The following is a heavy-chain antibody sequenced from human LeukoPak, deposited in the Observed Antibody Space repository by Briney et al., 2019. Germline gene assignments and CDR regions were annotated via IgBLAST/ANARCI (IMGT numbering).Heavy chain of an antibody. CDR3: ARGMDNYGYCFVY. CDR1: GFTFSGYS. J-gene: IGHJ4*02. CDR2: ISSSSSYI. D-gene: IGHD5-18*01. V-gene: IGHV3-21*01. Sequence: PGGSLRLSCVASGFTFSGYSMHWVRQAPGKGLEWASSISSSSSYIYYTDSLKGRFTISRDNAKNSLYLQMNSLRAEDTAVYYCARGMDNYGYCFVYWGQGTLVTVSS.